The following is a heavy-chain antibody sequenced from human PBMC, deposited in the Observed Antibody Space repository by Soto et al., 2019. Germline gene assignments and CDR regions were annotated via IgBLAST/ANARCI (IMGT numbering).Heavy chain of an antibody. CDR2: ISSSSSYI. CDR3: ARDRALYSSSWYVYSPNYYYYMDV. CDR1: GFTFSSYS. Sequence: EVQLVESGGGLVKPGGSLRLSCAASGFTFSSYSMNWVRQAPGKGLEWVSSISSSSSYIYYADSVKGRFTISRDNAKNSLSLQMNSLRAEDTAVYYCARDRALYSSSWYVYSPNYYYYMDVWGKGTTVTVSS. V-gene: IGHV3-21*01. D-gene: IGHD6-13*01. J-gene: IGHJ6*03.